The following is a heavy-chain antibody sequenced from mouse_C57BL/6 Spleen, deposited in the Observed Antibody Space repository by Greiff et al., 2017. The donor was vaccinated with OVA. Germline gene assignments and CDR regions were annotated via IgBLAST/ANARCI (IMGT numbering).Heavy chain of an antibody. CDR1: GFTFSSYA. D-gene: IGHD1-1*01. J-gene: IGHJ4*01. V-gene: IGHV5-9-1*02. CDR3: TRDGFIYYYAMDY. CDR2: ISSGGDYI. Sequence: EVQRVASGEGLVKPGGSLKLSCAASGFTFSSYAMSWVRQTPEKRLEWVAYISSGGDYIYYADTVKGRFTISRDNARNTLYLQMSSLKSEDTAMYYCTRDGFIYYYAMDYWGQGTSVTVSS.